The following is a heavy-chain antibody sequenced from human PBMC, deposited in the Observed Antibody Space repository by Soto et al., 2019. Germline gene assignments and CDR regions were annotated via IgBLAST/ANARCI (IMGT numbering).Heavy chain of an antibody. CDR3: AKGGYSYGYRNWFDP. CDR1: GFTFSSYA. V-gene: IGHV3-23*01. J-gene: IGHJ5*02. D-gene: IGHD5-18*01. Sequence: LRLSCAASGFTFSSYAMSWVRQAPGKGLEWVSAISGSGGSTYYADSVKGRFTISRDNSKNTLYLQMNSLRAEDTAVYYCAKGGYSYGYRNWFDPWGQGALVTVSS. CDR2: ISGSGGST.